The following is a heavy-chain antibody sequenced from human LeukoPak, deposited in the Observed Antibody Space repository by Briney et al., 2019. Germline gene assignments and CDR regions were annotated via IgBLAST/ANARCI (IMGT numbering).Heavy chain of an antibody. CDR1: GGSISDYY. J-gene: IGHJ5*02. CDR2: IHTSGST. CDR3: ARDHSSAAAGTGGWFDP. D-gene: IGHD6-13*01. Sequence: SETLSLTCIVSGGSISDYYGTWIRQPAGKGLEWIGRIHTSGSTNYNPSLKSRVTMSIDTSKNQFSLKLSSVTAADTAVYYCARDHSSAAAGTGGWFDPWGQEPLVTVSS. V-gene: IGHV4-4*07.